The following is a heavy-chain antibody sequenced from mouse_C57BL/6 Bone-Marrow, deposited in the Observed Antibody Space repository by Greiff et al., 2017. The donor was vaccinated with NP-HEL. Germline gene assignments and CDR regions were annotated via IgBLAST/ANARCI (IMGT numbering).Heavy chain of an antibody. Sequence: QVQLKESGTELVKPGASVKLSCKASGYTFTSYWMHWVKQRPGQGLEWIGNINPSNGGTNYNEKFKSKATLTVDKSSSTAYMQLSSLTSEDSAVYYCARGGVYYTGFAYWGQGTLVTVSA. V-gene: IGHV1-53*01. CDR3: ARGGVYYTGFAY. CDR2: INPSNGGT. D-gene: IGHD1-1*01. J-gene: IGHJ3*01. CDR1: GYTFTSYW.